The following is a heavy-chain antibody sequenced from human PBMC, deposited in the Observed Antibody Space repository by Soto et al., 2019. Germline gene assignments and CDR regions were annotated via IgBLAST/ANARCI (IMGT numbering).Heavy chain of an antibody. CDR2: IYSGGTT. V-gene: IGHV3-66*01. CDR1: GFTVTTNY. J-gene: IGHJ6*03. CDR3: ARERVAGTNYYYYYIDV. D-gene: IGHD6-19*01. Sequence: GESLKISCEASGFTVTTNYMSWVRQAPGKGLEWVSVIYSGGTTYYADSVKGRFTISRDNSKNTLYLQMNSLRAEDTAVYYCARERVAGTNYYYYYIDVWGKGTTVTVSS.